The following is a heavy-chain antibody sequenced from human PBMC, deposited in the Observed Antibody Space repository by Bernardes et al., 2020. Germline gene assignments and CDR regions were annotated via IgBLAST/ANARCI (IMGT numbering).Heavy chain of an antibody. V-gene: IGHV4-39*02. Sequence: SETLSLTCTVSGGSISSSTYYWGWLRQPPGKGLEWIGHIYHSGTTYYNSSLMSRLTISVDTSKSHFSLNLTSVTAADTAVYYCARSPSFTVTTDWGQGTLVTVSS. CDR3: ARSPSFTVTTD. CDR1: GGSISSSTYY. J-gene: IGHJ4*02. CDR2: IYHSGTT. D-gene: IGHD4-17*01.